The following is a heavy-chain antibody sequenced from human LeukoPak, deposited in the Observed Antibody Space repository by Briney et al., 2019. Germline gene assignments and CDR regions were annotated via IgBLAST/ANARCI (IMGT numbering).Heavy chain of an antibody. CDR3: ATLDATGWYYFHY. CDR2: IYHDGST. CDR1: TASMSTYY. D-gene: IGHD6-19*01. J-gene: IGHJ4*02. V-gene: IGHV4-59*08. Sequence: SETLSLTCTVSTASMSTYYWSWIRQPPGKGLEWVGYIYHDGSTDYHASLKGRITISVDTSSNQFSLRLRSETAADTAVYYCATLDATGWYYFHYWGQGTLVTVS.